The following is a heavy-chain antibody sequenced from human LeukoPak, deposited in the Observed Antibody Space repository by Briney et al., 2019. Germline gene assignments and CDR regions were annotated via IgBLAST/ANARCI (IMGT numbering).Heavy chain of an antibody. CDR1: GFTVSSNY. J-gene: IGHJ1*01. CDR2: IYSGGST. CDR3: ARSIYGSGSSPEYFQH. D-gene: IGHD3-10*01. Sequence: GGSLRLFCAASGFTVSSNYMSWVRQAPGKGLEWVSVIYSGGSTYYADSVKGRFTISRDNSKNTLYLQMNSLRAEDTAVYYCARSIYGSGSSPEYFQHWGQGTLVTVSS. V-gene: IGHV3-53*01.